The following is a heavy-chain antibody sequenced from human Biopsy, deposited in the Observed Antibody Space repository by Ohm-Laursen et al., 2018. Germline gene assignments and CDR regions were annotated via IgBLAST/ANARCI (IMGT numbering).Heavy chain of an antibody. J-gene: IGHJ3*01. V-gene: IGHV3-48*03. CDR1: GFAFNLYE. D-gene: IGHD1-26*01. Sequence: SLRLSCAASGFAFNLYEMNWVRQAPGKGMEWISYIYGGGSPVSYADSVKGRFTISRDNAQNSLYPHMNSLRAEDTAVYYCARLNSGTYDASDLWGQGTMVIVSS. CDR3: ARLNSGTYDASDL. CDR2: IYGGGSPV.